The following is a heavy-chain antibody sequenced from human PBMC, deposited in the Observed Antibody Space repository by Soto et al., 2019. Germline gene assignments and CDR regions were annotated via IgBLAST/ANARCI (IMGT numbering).Heavy chain of an antibody. CDR1: GGSISSGGYS. J-gene: IGHJ6*02. CDR3: XXXXGXDXXXXXXXHPYGMDV. Sequence: QLQLQESGSGLVKPSQTLSLTCAVSGGSISSGGYSWSWIRQPPGKGLEWIGYIYHSGSTYYNPSLKSRVTISVDRSXXXXXXXXXXXXXXXXXXXXXXXXXGXDXXXXXXXHPYGMDVWGQGTTVTVSS. CDR2: IYHSGST. V-gene: IGHV4-30-2*01.